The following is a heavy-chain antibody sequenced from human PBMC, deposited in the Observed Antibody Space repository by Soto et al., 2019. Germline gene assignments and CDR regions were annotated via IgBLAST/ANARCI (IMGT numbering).Heavy chain of an antibody. V-gene: IGHV3-33*01. J-gene: IGHJ6*01. CDR3: SRDADSSGGNGMDV. CDR2: IWYDGSNK. D-gene: IGHD6-19*01. Sequence: GGSLRLSCAASGFTFSSYGMHWVRQAPGKGLEWVAVIWYDGSNKYYADSVKGRFTISRDNSKNTLYLQMNSLRAEDTAVYYCSRDADSSGGNGMDVWGQGTTVTVYS. CDR1: GFTFSSYG.